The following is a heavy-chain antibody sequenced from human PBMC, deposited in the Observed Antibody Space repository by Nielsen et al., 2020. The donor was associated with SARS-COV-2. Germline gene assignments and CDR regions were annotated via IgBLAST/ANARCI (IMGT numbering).Heavy chain of an antibody. V-gene: IGHV4-39*07. CDR3: AREQQRIYDY. CDR1: GGSISSSNYY. Sequence: SETLSLTCTVSGGSISSSNYYWGWIRQPPGKGLEWIGSIYHSGSTYYNPSLKSRVTISVDTSKNQFSLKLSSVTAADTAVYYCAREQQRIYDYWGQGTLVTVSS. J-gene: IGHJ4*02. D-gene: IGHD6-13*01. CDR2: IYHSGST.